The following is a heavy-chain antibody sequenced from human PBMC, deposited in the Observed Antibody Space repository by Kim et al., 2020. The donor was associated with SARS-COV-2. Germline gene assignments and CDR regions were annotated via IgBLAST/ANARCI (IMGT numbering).Heavy chain of an antibody. CDR3: TRGQSSSWFSYYYYYGMDV. D-gene: IGHD6-13*01. Sequence: GGSLRLSCTASGFTFGDYAMSWVRQAPGKGLEWVGFIRSKAYGGTTEYAASVKGRFTISRDDSKSIAYLQMNSLKTEDTAVYYCTRGQSSSWFSYYYYYGMDVWGQGTTVTVSS. V-gene: IGHV3-49*04. J-gene: IGHJ6*02. CDR1: GFTFGDYA. CDR2: IRSKAYGGTT.